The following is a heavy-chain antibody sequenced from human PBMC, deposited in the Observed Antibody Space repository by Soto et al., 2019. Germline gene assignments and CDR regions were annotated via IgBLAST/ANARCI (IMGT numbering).Heavy chain of an antibody. D-gene: IGHD3-10*01. Sequence: QVQLQASGPGLVKPSGTLSLTCAVSGDSIGNNNWWSWVRKPPGKGLEWIGEIHHSGNTNYNPSLKSRVSMSVEKSKNQFSLNLRSVTAADTAVYYCAHTIGAGSYVPYWGQGNLVTVSS. V-gene: IGHV4-4*02. CDR2: IHHSGNT. J-gene: IGHJ4*02. CDR1: GDSIGNNNW. CDR3: AHTIGAGSYVPY.